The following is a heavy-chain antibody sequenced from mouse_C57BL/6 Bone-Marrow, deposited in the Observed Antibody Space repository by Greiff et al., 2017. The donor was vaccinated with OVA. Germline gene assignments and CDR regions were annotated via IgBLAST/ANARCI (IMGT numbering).Heavy chain of an antibody. CDR2: ISCGGGNT. V-gene: IGHV5-9*01. D-gene: IGHD2-3*01. CDR3: ARDGYYPYYFDY. J-gene: IGHJ2*01. CDR1: GFTFSSYT. Sequence: EVMLVKSGGGLVKPGGSLKLSCAASGFTFSSYTMSWVRQTPEKRLEWVATISCGGGNTYYTDSVKGRVTISRDNAKNTLYLQMSSLRSEDTALYYCARDGYYPYYFDYWGQGTTLTVSS.